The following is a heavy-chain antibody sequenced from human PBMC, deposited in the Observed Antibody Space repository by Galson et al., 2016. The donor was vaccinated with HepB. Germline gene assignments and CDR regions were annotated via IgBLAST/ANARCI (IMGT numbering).Heavy chain of an antibody. CDR2: IDWDDKK. CDR1: GFSLNTRGMC. J-gene: IGHJ4*02. D-gene: IGHD2-21*01. Sequence: PALVKPTQTLTLTCSFSGFSLNTRGMCVSWIRQPPGKALEWLARIDWDDKKFYDTSLKTRLTISKDTSKNQVVLTMTNMDPGDTATYYCARIAYCGGDPLDYWGRGTLVTVSS. CDR3: ARIAYCGGDPLDY. V-gene: IGHV2-70*17.